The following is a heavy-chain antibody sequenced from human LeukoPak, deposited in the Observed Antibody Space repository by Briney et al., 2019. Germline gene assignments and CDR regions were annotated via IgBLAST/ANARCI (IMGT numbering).Heavy chain of an antibody. Sequence: GASVKVSCKASGYTFTAYYMHWVRQAPGQGPEWMGWINPNSGGTNYAQKFQGRVTMTRDTSISTAYMELSGLRSDDTAVYYCARTRLRGVNWFDPWGQGTLVTVSS. CDR3: ARTRLRGVNWFDP. J-gene: IGHJ5*02. CDR2: INPNSGGT. D-gene: IGHD3-10*01. CDR1: GYTFTAYY. V-gene: IGHV1-2*02.